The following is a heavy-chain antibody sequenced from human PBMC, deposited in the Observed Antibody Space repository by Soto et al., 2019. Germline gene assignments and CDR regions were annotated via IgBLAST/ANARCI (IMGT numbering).Heavy chain of an antibody. CDR1: GGSFSGYY. Sequence: SETLSLTCAVYGGSFSGYYWSWIRQPPGKGLEWIGEIKHSGSTNYNPSLKSRVTISVDTSKNQFSLKLSSVTAADTAVYYCARGQPYYDFWSGYYTLYYYYGMDVWGQGTTVTVSS. CDR3: ARGQPYYDFWSGYYTLYYYYGMDV. J-gene: IGHJ6*02. V-gene: IGHV4-34*01. CDR2: IKHSGST. D-gene: IGHD3-3*01.